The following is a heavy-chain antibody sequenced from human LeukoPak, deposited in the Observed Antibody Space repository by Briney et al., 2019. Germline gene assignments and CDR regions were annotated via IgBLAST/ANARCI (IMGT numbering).Heavy chain of an antibody. D-gene: IGHD4/OR15-4a*01. J-gene: IGHJ5*02. CDR3: ASSTMVNTATGWFDP. V-gene: IGHV4-59*12. CDR1: GGSISSYY. CDR2: LYNSGST. Sequence: SKTLSLTCTVSGGSISSYYWSWIRQSPGKGLEWIGYLYNSGSTNYNPSLKSRVTMSVDTSKNQISLKLSSVTAADTAMYYCASSTMVNTATGWFDPWGQGTLVTVSS.